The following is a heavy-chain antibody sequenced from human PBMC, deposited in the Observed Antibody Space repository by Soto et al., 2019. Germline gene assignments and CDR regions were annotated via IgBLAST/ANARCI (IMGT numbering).Heavy chain of an antibody. CDR3: ARGGPERRLQPYDAFDI. D-gene: IGHD6-25*01. J-gene: IGHJ3*02. CDR1: GYTFTGYY. V-gene: IGHV1-2*02. CDR2: INPNSGGT. Sequence: ASVKVSCKXSGYTFTGYYMHWVRQAPGQGLEWMGWINPNSGGTNYAQKFQGRVTMTRDTSISTAYMELSRLRSDDTAVYYCARGGPERRLQPYDAFDIWGQGTMVTVSS.